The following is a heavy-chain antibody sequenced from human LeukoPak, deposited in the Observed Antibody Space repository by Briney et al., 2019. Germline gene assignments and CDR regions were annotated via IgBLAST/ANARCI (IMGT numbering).Heavy chain of an antibody. CDR2: ISSSSSTI. Sequence: PGGSLRLSCAASGFTFSSYSMNWVRQAPGKGLEWVSYISSSSSTIYYADSVKGRFTISRDNAKNSLYLQMNSLRAEDTAVYYCARPLEYYDSSGPDAYDIWGQGTMVTVSS. CDR3: ARPLEYYDSSGPDAYDI. CDR1: GFTFSSYS. J-gene: IGHJ3*02. D-gene: IGHD3-22*01. V-gene: IGHV3-48*01.